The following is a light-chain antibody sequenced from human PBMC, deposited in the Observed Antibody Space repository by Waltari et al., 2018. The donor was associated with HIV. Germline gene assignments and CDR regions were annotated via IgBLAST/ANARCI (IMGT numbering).Light chain of an antibody. Sequence: QSVLTQPPSASGTPGQRVTIPCSGSSSNIGTKTVSWYRQLPGTAPKLLIHTNNQRPSGVPDRFSGSKSGASASLAISGLQSEDEADYYCAAWDDSLKGWVFGGGTTLAVL. CDR3: AAWDDSLKGWV. J-gene: IGLJ3*02. CDR1: SSNIGTKT. CDR2: TNN. V-gene: IGLV1-44*01.